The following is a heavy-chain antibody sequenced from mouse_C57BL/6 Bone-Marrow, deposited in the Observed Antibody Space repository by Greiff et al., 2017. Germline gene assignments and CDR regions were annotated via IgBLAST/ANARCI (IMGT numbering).Heavy chain of an antibody. CDR2: ISYDGSN. CDR3: ARDRARTGRACDY. Sequence: VQLKESGPGLVKPSQSLSLTCSVTGYSITSGYYWNWIRQFPGNKLEWMGYISYDGSNNTNPSLKNRISITRDTSKNQFFLKLNSVTTENTSTYYSARDRARTGRACDYCGQGTTLTVSS. J-gene: IGHJ2*01. V-gene: IGHV3-6*01. CDR1: GYSITSGYY. D-gene: IGHD4-1*01.